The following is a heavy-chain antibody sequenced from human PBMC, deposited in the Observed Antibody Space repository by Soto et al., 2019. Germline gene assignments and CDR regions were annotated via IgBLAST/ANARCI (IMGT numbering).Heavy chain of an antibody. Sequence: ASVKVSFKASGYTFTSYYMHWVRQAPGQGLEWMGIINPSGGSTSYAQKFQGRVTMTRDTSTSTVYMELSSLRSEDTAVYYCARDLNSDCSSTSCYTIGYWGQGTLVTVSS. D-gene: IGHD2-2*02. CDR3: ARDLNSDCSSTSCYTIGY. CDR1: GYTFTSYY. V-gene: IGHV1-46*01. J-gene: IGHJ4*02. CDR2: INPSGGST.